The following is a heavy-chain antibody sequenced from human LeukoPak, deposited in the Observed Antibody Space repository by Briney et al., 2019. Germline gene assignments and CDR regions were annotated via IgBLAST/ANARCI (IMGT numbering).Heavy chain of an antibody. D-gene: IGHD2-2*01. CDR3: ARHELVVVPAAAAPGPAFDI. V-gene: IGHV4-39*01. J-gene: IGHJ3*02. CDR2: IYYSGST. Sequence: SETLSLTCTVSGGSISSSSYYWGWIRQPPGKGLEWIGSIYYSGSTYYNPSLKSRVTISVDTSKNQFSLKLSSVTAADTAVYYCARHELVVVPAAAAPGPAFDIWGQGTMVTVSS. CDR1: GGSISSSSYY.